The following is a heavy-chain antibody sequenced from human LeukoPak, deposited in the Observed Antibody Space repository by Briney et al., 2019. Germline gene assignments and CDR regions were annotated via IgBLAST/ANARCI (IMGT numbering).Heavy chain of an antibody. CDR1: GGSFSGYY. V-gene: IGHV4-34*01. J-gene: IGHJ4*02. D-gene: IGHD2-2*01. Sequence: SETLSLTCAVYGGSFSGYYWSWIRQPPGKGLEWIGEINHSGSTNYNPSLKSRVTISVDTSKNQFSLKLSSVTAADTAVYYCARASKDCSSTSCFPGGRYYFDYWGQGTLVTASS. CDR2: INHSGST. CDR3: ARASKDCSSTSCFPGGRYYFDY.